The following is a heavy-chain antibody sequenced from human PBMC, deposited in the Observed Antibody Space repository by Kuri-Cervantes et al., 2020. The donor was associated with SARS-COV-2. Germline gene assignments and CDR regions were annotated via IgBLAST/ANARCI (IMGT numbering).Heavy chain of an antibody. J-gene: IGHJ4*02. CDR3: VKDVGYGDLAFGY. CDR2: ISSNGGST. CDR1: GFSFSTYS. V-gene: IGHV3-64D*08. D-gene: IGHD4-17*01. Sequence: GGSLRLSCAASGFSFSTYSMNWVRQAPGKGLEYVSAISSNGGSTYYADSVKGRFTISRDNSKNTLYLQMSSLRAEDTAVYYCVKDVGYGDLAFGYWGQGTLVTVSS.